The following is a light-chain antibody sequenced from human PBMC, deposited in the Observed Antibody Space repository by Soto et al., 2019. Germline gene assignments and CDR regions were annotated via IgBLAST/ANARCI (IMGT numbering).Light chain of an antibody. CDR1: SSDFGGYNY. V-gene: IGLV2-14*03. Sequence: QSALTQPASVSGSPGQSITISCTGTSSDFGGYNYVSWYQQYPGKGPKLLIYHVSNRPSGVSNRFSGSKSGNTASLTISGLQAEDEADYFCTSFTRDNLYVFGTGTKLTVL. CDR2: HVS. J-gene: IGLJ1*01. CDR3: TSFTRDNLYV.